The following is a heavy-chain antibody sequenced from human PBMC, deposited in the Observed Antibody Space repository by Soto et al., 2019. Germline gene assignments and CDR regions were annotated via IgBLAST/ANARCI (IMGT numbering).Heavy chain of an antibody. D-gene: IGHD6-19*01. J-gene: IGHJ4*02. CDR2: IGNSGSGF. CDR3: ARDRSGWLFDF. Sequence: GGSLRLSCAASGFAFSDYYMAWIRQAPGKGLEWISYIGNSGSGFHYADSVKGRFTISRDNAKITLCLQMDSLRVDDTAVYFCARDRSGWLFDFWGQGTLVTVSS. CDR1: GFAFSDYY. V-gene: IGHV3-11*01.